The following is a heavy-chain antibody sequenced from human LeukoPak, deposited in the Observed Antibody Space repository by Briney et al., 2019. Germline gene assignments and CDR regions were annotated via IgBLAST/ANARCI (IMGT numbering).Heavy chain of an antibody. Sequence: GGSLRLSCAASGFTFSSYAMSWVRQAPGKGLEWVSAISGSGGSTYYADSVKGRFTISRDNSKNTLYLQMNSLRAEDTAVYYCAKGLDRHHDILTGYYNPFDYWGQGTLVTVSS. CDR3: AKGLDRHHDILTGYYNPFDY. J-gene: IGHJ4*02. CDR1: GFTFSSYA. CDR2: ISGSGGST. V-gene: IGHV3-23*01. D-gene: IGHD3-9*01.